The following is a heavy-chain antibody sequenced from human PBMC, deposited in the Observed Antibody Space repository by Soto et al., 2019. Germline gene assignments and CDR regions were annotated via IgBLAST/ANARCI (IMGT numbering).Heavy chain of an antibody. D-gene: IGHD2-15*01. Sequence: SETLSLTCAVSGGSISSGGYSWSWIRQPPGKGLEWIGYIYHSGSTYYNQSLKSRVTISVDRSKNQFSLKLSSVTAADTAVYNFSWLRFEVVAAGFAAINNWFDPWGQGTLVTVSS. CDR1: GGSISSGGYS. V-gene: IGHV4-30-2*01. J-gene: IGHJ5*02. CDR3: SWLRFEVVAAGFAAINNWFDP. CDR2: IYHSGST.